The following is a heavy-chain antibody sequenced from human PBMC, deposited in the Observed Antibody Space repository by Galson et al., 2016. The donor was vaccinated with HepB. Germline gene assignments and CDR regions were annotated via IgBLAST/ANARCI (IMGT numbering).Heavy chain of an antibody. CDR1: GFSLSTTGMC. D-gene: IGHD2-15*01. CDR2: IDWGDDK. V-gene: IGHV2-70*01. Sequence: PALVKPTQTLTLTCTFSGFSLSTTGMCVSWIRQPPGKALEWLALIDWGDDKYYSTSLKTRVTISKDTSKNQVVLIMTNMDPVDTATYYCARLSADCRGSRCYSIFDYWGQGTLVTVSS. J-gene: IGHJ4*02. CDR3: ARLSADCRGSRCYSIFDY.